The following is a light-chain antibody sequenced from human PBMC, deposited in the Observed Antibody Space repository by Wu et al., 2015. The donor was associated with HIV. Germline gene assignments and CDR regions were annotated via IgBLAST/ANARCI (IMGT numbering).Light chain of an antibody. Sequence: ETVMTQSPATLSVSPGERATLSCRASQSVNSNLAWYQQKPGQAPRLLIYGASTRATGISARFSGSGSGTEFTLTISSMQSEDFAVYYCQQYYSVPRTFGQGTKVEIK. CDR1: QSVNSN. CDR3: QQYYSVPRT. J-gene: IGKJ1*01. V-gene: IGKV3-15*01. CDR2: GAS.